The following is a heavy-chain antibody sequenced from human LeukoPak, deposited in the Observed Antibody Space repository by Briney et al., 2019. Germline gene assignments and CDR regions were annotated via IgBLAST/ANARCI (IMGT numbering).Heavy chain of an antibody. CDR3: SRGTSSAPLLS. Sequence: SETLSLTCGVSGYSISSGYYWRWIRQPPGKGLEWIGEINHSGSTNYNPSLKSRVTISVDMSKNQFSLKLSSVTAADTAVYYCSRGTSSAPLLSWGQGTLVTVSS. D-gene: IGHD3-10*01. V-gene: IGHV4-34*01. CDR1: GYSISSGYY. J-gene: IGHJ5*02. CDR2: INHSGST.